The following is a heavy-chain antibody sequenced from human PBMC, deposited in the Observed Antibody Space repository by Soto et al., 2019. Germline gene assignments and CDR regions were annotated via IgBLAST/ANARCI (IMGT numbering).Heavy chain of an antibody. D-gene: IGHD3-10*01. CDR3: AKGEFGEA. CDR2: ISYDGSNK. V-gene: IGHV3-30*18. J-gene: IGHJ4*02. CDR1: GFTFSSYG. Sequence: QVQLVESGGGVVQPGRSLRLSCAASGFTFSSYGMHWVRQAPGKGLEWVAVISYDGSNKYYADSVKGRFTISRDNSKNTLYLQMNSLRAEDTAVYYCAKGEFGEAGGQGTLVTVSS.